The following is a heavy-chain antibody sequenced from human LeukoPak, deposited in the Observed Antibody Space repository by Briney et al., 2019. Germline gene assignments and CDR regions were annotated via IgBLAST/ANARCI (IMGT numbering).Heavy chain of an antibody. D-gene: IGHD3-16*01. CDR2: IYYSGST. CDR1: GGSISSSSYY. Sequence: SSETLSLTCTVSGGSISSSSYYWGWIRQPPGKGLEGIGRIYYSGSTYYNPSLKRRVTISVETSKNQFCLELCHVTAAETAAYYCARATLGEGPFDYWGQGTLVTVSS. CDR3: ARATLGEGPFDY. V-gene: IGHV4-39*01. J-gene: IGHJ4*02.